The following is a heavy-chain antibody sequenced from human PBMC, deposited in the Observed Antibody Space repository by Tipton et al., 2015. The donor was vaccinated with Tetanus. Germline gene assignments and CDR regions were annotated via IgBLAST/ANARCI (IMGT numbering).Heavy chain of an antibody. CDR3: ARTYCWSGYWEFDY. CDR2: INTYNGNT. D-gene: IGHD3-3*01. Sequence: QVQLVQSGTEVKKPGASVRVSCKASGYTFTTYGISWVRQAPGQGLEWMGWINTYNGNTNYAQKLQGRVTMTTDTYTSTAYMELMSLRSDDTAVYYCARTYCWSGYWEFDYWGQGTLVTVSS. CDR1: GYTFTTYG. J-gene: IGHJ4*02. V-gene: IGHV1-18*01.